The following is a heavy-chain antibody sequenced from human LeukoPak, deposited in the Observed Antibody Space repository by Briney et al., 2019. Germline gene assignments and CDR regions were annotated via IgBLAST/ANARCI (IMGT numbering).Heavy chain of an antibody. CDR2: ISSGTSTT. CDR3: ARGRGLTLSYHYFDY. J-gene: IGHJ4*02. Sequence: PGGSLRLSYAASGFTFSPLGMNWVRQAPGWGLEWVSYISSGTSTTYYADSVKGRFTISRDNAKNSLYLQMNSLRDEDTAVYYCARGRGLTLSYHYFDYWGQGTLVTVSS. D-gene: IGHD3-10*01. CDR1: GFTFSPLG. V-gene: IGHV3-48*02.